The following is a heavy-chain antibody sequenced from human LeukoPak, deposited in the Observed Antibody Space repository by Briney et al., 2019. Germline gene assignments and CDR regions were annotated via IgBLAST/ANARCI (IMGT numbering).Heavy chain of an antibody. CDR3: APAPQYQLLYEGHYFDY. V-gene: IGHV3-23*01. CDR2: ISGSGGST. J-gene: IGHJ4*02. CDR1: GFTFSSYA. D-gene: IGHD2-2*02. Sequence: PGGSLRLSCAASGFTFSSYAMSWVRPAPGKGLEWVSAISGSGGSTYYADSVKGRFTISRDNSKNTLYLQMNSLRAEDTAVYYCAPAPQYQLLYEGHYFDYWGQGTLVTVSS.